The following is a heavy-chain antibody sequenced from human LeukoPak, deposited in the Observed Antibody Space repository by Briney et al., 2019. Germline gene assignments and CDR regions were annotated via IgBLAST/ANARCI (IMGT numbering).Heavy chain of an antibody. D-gene: IGHD6-13*01. J-gene: IGHJ4*02. CDR1: RFTFSSHS. CDR2: ISSSSSYI. V-gene: IGHV3-21*01. CDR3: ARDYRQLVRPFDY. Sequence: GGFLSLSCSASRFTFSSHSINWGRQAPGKGLEGVSSISSSSSYIYYADSVKGRFTISRDNAKNSLYLQMNSLRAEDTAVYYCARDYRQLVRPFDYWGQGTLVTVSS.